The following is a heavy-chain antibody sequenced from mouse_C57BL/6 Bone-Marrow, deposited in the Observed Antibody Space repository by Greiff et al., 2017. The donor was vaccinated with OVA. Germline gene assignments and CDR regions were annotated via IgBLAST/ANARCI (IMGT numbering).Heavy chain of an antibody. J-gene: IGHJ4*01. V-gene: IGHV1-76*01. D-gene: IGHD2-3*01. CDR2: IYPGSGNT. CDR3: ARDGYY. CDR1: GYTFTDYY. Sequence: QVQLKQSGAELVRPGASVKLSCKASGYTFTDYYINWVKQRPGQGLEWIARIYPGSGNTYYNEKFKGKATLTADKSSSTAYMQLSSLTSEDSAVYFCARDGYYWGQGTSVTVSS.